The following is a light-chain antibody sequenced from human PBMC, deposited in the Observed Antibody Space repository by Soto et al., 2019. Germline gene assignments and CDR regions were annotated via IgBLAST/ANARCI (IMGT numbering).Light chain of an antibody. V-gene: IGKV3-20*01. CDR3: QQYGNSPLT. Sequence: EIVLTQSPATLSLSPGDRATLSCRASQSVRSDYFAWYQQKPGQAPRVIIFGVSTRATAIPDRFSGSGSGTDFTLTISRLEPEDFALYYCQQYGNSPLTFGGGTKVGIK. CDR1: QSVRSDY. J-gene: IGKJ4*01. CDR2: GVS.